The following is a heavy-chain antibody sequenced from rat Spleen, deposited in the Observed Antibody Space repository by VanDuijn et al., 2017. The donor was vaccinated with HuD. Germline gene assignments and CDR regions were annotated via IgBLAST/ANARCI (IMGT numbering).Heavy chain of an antibody. Sequence: EVQLVESDGGLVRPGRSLKLSCAASGFIFSDHYVAWLRQAPTKGLEWVATINYDGSSTFYRDSVRDRFTISRDNAKSTLYLQMDSLKSEDTATYYCATDGYYDGTYYSVLIVDAWGQGASVTVSS. J-gene: IGHJ4*01. CDR1: GFIFSDHY. D-gene: IGHD1-12*02. CDR3: ATDGYYDGTYYSVLIVDA. V-gene: IGHV5-29*01. CDR2: INYDGSST.